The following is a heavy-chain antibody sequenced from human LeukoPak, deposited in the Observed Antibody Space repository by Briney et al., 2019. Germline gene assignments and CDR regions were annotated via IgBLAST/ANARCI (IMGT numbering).Heavy chain of an antibody. Sequence: PGGSLRLSCAASGFTFSSYAMNWVRQAPGKGLEWVSGIGASGATTHYADSVKGRFTISRDNSKKTLYLQMNSLRAEDTAVYYCARDLGVDDFGVVYPRAFDYWGQGTLVTVSS. CDR1: GFTFSSYA. D-gene: IGHD3-3*01. V-gene: IGHV3-23*01. CDR2: IGASGATT. CDR3: ARDLGVDDFGVVYPRAFDY. J-gene: IGHJ4*02.